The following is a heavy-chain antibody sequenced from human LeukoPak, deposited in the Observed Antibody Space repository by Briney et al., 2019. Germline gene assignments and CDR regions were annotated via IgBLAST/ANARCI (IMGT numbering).Heavy chain of an antibody. CDR3: AKDDSSSWYNWFDP. V-gene: IGHV3-30*18. D-gene: IGHD6-13*01. CDR2: ISYDGSNK. CDR1: GFTVSSNY. J-gene: IGHJ5*02. Sequence: GGSLRLSCAASGFTVSSNYMSWVRQAPGKGLEWVAVISYDGSNKYYADSVKGRFTISRDNSKNTLYLQMNSLRAEDTAVYYCAKDDSSSWYNWFDPWGQGTLVTVSS.